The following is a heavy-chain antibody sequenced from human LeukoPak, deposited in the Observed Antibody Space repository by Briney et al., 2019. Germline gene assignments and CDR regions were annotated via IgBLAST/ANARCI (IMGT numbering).Heavy chain of an antibody. J-gene: IGHJ4*02. Sequence: GGSLRLSCAVSGFTFSDHYMDWVRQAPGKGLEWVGRSRNRAKSYATDYAASVKGRFTISRDDSKSTLYLQMNSLETEDTAVYYCAKLTSDTMVRGVTTDYWGQGTLVTVSS. D-gene: IGHD3-10*01. CDR3: AKLTSDTMVRGVTTDY. CDR1: GFTFSDHY. CDR2: SRNRAKSYAT. V-gene: IGHV3-72*01.